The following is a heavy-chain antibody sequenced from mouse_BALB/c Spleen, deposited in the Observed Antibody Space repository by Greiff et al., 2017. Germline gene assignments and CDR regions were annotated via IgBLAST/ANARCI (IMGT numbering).Heavy chain of an antibody. CDR1: GYTFTSYW. Sequence: LQQPGSELVRPGASVKLSCKASGYTFTSYWMHWVKQRPGQGLEWIGNIYPGSGSTNYDEKFKSKATLTVDTSSSTAYMQLSSLTTEDSAVYYCTRWAPLGRKFDYWGQGTTLTVSS. CDR2: IYPGSGST. CDR3: TRWAPLGRKFDY. D-gene: IGHD4-1*01. V-gene: IGHV1S22*01. J-gene: IGHJ2*01.